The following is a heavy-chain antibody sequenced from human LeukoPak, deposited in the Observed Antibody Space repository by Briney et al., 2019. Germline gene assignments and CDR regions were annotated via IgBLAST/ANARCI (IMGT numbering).Heavy chain of an antibody. Sequence: GGSLRLSCAASGFTFSSYWMSWVRQAPGKGLEWVANTNRVGSEKYYVDSVKGRFTISRDNAKNSLYLQMNSLRVEDTAVYYCARDSSGFDWGQGTLVTVSS. V-gene: IGHV3-7*01. CDR1: GFTFSSYW. J-gene: IGHJ4*02. CDR2: TNRVGSEK. D-gene: IGHD3-22*01. CDR3: ARDSSGFD.